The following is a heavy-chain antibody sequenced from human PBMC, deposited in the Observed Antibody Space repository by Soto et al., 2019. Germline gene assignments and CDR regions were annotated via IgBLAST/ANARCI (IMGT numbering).Heavy chain of an antibody. J-gene: IGHJ4*01. Sequence: EVQLLESGGGLVQPGGSLRLSCAASGFTLRNHAMNWIRQAPGKGLEWVSGISGSGGRTYYADSVKGRFTISRDNSKNTLFLQMDSLRAEDTAVYYCAKEYAYYYDSSGYAFDNWGQGTLVTVSS. D-gene: IGHD3-22*01. CDR2: ISGSGGRT. CDR1: GFTLRNHA. CDR3: AKEYAYYYDSSGYAFDN. V-gene: IGHV3-23*01.